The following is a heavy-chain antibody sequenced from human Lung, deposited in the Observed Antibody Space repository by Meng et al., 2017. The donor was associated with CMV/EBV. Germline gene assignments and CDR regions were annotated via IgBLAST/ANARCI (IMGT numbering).Heavy chain of an antibody. D-gene: IGHD6-19*01. CDR1: GYTFTNNG. J-gene: IGHJ5*02. V-gene: IGHV1-18*01. CDR3: ARPFTSGWYNWFDP. CDR2: INTNNGNR. Sequence: ASAXLSXKASGYTFTNNGVSWLRQARGQGPEWMGWINTNNGNRNYAQKFQGRVILTTDTSTNTAYMELTSLTSDDTAVYYCARPFTSGWYNWFDPWGQGTLVTVSS.